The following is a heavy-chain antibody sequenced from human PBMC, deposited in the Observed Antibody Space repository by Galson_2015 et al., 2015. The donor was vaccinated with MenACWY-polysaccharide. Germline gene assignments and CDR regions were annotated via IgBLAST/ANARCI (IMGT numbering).Heavy chain of an antibody. D-gene: IGHD4-11*01. V-gene: IGHV4-61*09. CDR1: GGSISSGSYY. Sequence: LSLTCTVSGGSISSGSYYWTWIRQPAGKGLEWIGHIYTSGNTNYNPSLKSRVTISIDTSKNQFSLKLSSVTAADTAVYYCARDRLTTSPFFGFWGQGTLAPVSS. CDR3: ARDRLTTSPFFGF. J-gene: IGHJ1*01. CDR2: IYTSGNT.